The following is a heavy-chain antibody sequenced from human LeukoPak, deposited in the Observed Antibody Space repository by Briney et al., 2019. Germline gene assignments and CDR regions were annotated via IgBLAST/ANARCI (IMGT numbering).Heavy chain of an antibody. CDR1: GASISSDY. CDR3: ARLLVTSGVYFDY. V-gene: IGHV4-4*07. D-gene: IGHD4-23*01. CDR2: IYSSGST. J-gene: IGHJ4*02. Sequence: PSETLSLTCAVSGASISSDYWSWIRQPAGKGLEWIGRIYSSGSTNYNPSLKSRVTIFVDTSKNQFSLKLSSVTAADTAVYYCARLLVTSGVYFDYWGQGSLVMVSS.